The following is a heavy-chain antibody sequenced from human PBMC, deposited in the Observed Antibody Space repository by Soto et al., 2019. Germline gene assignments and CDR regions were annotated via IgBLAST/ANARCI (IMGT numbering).Heavy chain of an antibody. CDR2: INPNSGGT. CDR1: GYTLTGCY. CDR3: AREPATAKPEGVDF. D-gene: IGHD1-1*01. J-gene: IGHJ4*02. Sequence: GASVEVSCKASGYTLTGCYMHWVRQAPGQGLEWMGWINPNSGGTNYAPKFQGGVTMTRDTSITTAYMELSRLRSGDTAVYYCAREPATAKPEGVDFWGQGTLVTVSS. V-gene: IGHV1-2*02.